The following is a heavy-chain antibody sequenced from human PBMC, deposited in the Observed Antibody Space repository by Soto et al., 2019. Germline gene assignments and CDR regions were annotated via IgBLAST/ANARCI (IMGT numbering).Heavy chain of an antibody. CDR1: GGSISSSSYY. V-gene: IGHV4-39*01. Sequence: SETLSLTCTVPGGSISSSSYYWGWIRQPPGKGLEWIGSIYYSGSTYYNPSLKSRVTISVDTSKNQFSLKLSSVTAADTAVYYCARHGEYGDYDFWSGHPDWFDPWGQGTLVTVSS. CDR2: IYYSGST. D-gene: IGHD3-3*01. CDR3: ARHGEYGDYDFWSGHPDWFDP. J-gene: IGHJ5*02.